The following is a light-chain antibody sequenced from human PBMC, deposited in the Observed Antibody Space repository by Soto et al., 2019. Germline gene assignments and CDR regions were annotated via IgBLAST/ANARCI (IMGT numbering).Light chain of an antibody. CDR3: CSYAGSSTYV. CDR1: SSDVGTYNL. V-gene: IGLV2-23*01. CDR2: EGS. J-gene: IGLJ1*01. Sequence: QSVLTQPASVSGSLGQSITISCTGTSSDVGTYNLVSRYQQHPGKAPKLMIYEGSRRPSGVSNRFSGSKSGNTASLTISGLQAEDEADSYCCSYAGSSTYVFGTGTKLTVL.